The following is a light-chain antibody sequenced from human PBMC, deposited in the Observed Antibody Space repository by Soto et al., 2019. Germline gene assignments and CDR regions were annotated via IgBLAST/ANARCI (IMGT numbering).Light chain of an antibody. V-gene: IGKV1-39*01. Sequence: DIQMTQSPSSLSASVGDRVTITCRASQSMSSYLNWYQQKPGKATKLLIYAASSLQSGVPSRFSGSGSGTDFTLTISSLQPEDFATYYCQQSYSTPQTFGQGTKVEIK. J-gene: IGKJ1*01. CDR1: QSMSSY. CDR2: AAS. CDR3: QQSYSTPQT.